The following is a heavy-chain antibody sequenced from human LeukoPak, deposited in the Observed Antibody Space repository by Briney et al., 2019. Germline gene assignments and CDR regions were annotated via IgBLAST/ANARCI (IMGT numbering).Heavy chain of an antibody. CDR3: ARGVSMGRGGITSRPPHYFDY. V-gene: IGHV1-46*01. J-gene: IGHJ4*02. D-gene: IGHD3-10*01. Sequence: ASVKVSCKASGYTFTTYYMHWVRLAPGQGLEWMGKINPSGGLTWYSQKFEDRVTMTRDTSTSTVYMELSSLRSDDTAVYYCARGVSMGRGGITSRPPHYFDYWGQGTLVTVSS. CDR2: INPSGGLT. CDR1: GYTFTTYY.